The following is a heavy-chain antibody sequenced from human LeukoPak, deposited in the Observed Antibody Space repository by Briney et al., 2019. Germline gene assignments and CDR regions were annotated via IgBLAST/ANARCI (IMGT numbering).Heavy chain of an antibody. V-gene: IGHV5-51*01. D-gene: IGHD1/OR15-1a*01. J-gene: IGHJ5*02. CDR3: ASDLEHGFDL. CDR2: IYPGDSDT. Sequence: PGASLQISCQGSGYSFTSYWIGGVRELRGKGLDWMGIIYPGDSDTRYSPSFQGHVTISADNSISTAYLQWSSLKASDTAMYYCASDLEHGFDLWGQGTLVTVSS. CDR1: GYSFTSYW.